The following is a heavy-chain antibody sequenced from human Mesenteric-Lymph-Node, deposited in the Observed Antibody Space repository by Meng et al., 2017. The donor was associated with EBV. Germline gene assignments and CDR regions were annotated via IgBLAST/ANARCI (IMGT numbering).Heavy chain of an antibody. J-gene: IGHJ4*02. CDR2: ISYNSDST. Sequence: HVHVVGVGGGSVKPGGSLILSCVGSGFPFSDNYMAWIRQAPGKGLEWVACISYNSDSTYYADSVKGRFTISRDNSKNTLYLQMNSLRPEDTAVYYCAKDATRTSGWYYFDYWGQGSLVTVSS. D-gene: IGHD6-19*01. V-gene: IGHV3-11*05. CDR3: AKDATRTSGWYYFDY. CDR1: GFPFSDNY.